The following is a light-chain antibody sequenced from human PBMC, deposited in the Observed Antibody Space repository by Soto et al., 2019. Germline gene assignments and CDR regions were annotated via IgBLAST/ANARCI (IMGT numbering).Light chain of an antibody. CDR2: AAS. V-gene: IGKV1-12*01. CDR1: QGSSSW. J-gene: IGKJ1*01. Sequence: DIQMTQSPSSVSASVGDRVTITCRASQGSSSWLAWYQQNPGKAPKLLIYAASSLQSGVPSRFSGSGSGTDFTLTISSLQPEDFATYYCQQANSFPWTFGQGTKVEIK. CDR3: QQANSFPWT.